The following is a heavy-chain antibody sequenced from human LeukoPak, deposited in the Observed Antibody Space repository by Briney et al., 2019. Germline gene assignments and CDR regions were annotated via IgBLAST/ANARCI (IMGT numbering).Heavy chain of an antibody. V-gene: IGHV3-30-3*01. CDR3: ARVSDYYGSGLIAFDI. CDR1: GFPFSSYW. J-gene: IGHJ3*02. Sequence: GGSLRLSCAASGFPFSSYWMSWVRQAPGKGLEWVAVISYDGSNKYYADSVKGRFTISRDNSKNTLYLQMNSLRAEDTAVYYCARVSDYYGSGLIAFDIWGQGTMVTVSS. D-gene: IGHD3-10*01. CDR2: ISYDGSNK.